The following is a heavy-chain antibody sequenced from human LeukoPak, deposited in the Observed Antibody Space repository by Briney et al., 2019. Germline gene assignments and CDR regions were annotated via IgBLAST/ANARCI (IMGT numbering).Heavy chain of an antibody. CDR1: GYTFTSYG. V-gene: IGHV1-18*01. CDR2: ISAYNDNT. J-gene: IGHJ4*02. Sequence: ASVKVSCKASGYTFTSYGISWVRQAPGQGLEWMGWISAYNDNTNYAQKVQGRVTMTTDTSTSTAYMELRSLRSDDTAVYYCARDGTVTYYFDYWGQGTLVTVSS. D-gene: IGHD4-11*01. CDR3: ARDGTVTYYFDY.